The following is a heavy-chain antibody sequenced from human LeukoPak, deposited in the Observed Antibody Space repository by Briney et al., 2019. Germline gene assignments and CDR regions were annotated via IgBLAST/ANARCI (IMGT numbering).Heavy chain of an antibody. CDR2: IYNSGNT. V-gene: IGHV4-59*12. Sequence: KPSETLSLTCTVSGGSINSYYWTWIRQPPGKGLEWIGNIYNSGNTNYNPSLKSRVTISVDTSKNQFSLKLSSVTAADTAVYYCARGWMTTVTTYGGWFDPWGQGTLVTVSS. J-gene: IGHJ5*02. CDR1: GGSINSYY. CDR3: ARGWMTTVTTYGGWFDP. D-gene: IGHD4-11*01.